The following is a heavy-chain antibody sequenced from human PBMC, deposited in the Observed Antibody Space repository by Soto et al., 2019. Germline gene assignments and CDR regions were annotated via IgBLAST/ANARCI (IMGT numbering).Heavy chain of an antibody. V-gene: IGHV3-23*01. Sequence: GGSLRLSFAASGFTFSSYAMTWVGQAPGKGLEWVSTISGNGGDTYSSDSVRVRFTISRDNSKKTLYLQMDSLRAGDTAVFFYAKGKANTVFGVDTLFDYWGQGTQVTVSS. D-gene: IGHD3-3*01. CDR2: ISGNGGDT. CDR3: AKGKANTVFGVDTLFDY. J-gene: IGHJ4*02. CDR1: GFTFSSYA.